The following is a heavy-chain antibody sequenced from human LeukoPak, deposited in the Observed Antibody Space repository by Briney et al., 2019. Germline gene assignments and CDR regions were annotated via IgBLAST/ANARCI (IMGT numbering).Heavy chain of an antibody. CDR3: ALSGSYAPFDY. J-gene: IGHJ4*02. D-gene: IGHD1-26*01. Sequence: ASVKVSCKASGGTFSSYAISWVRQAPGQGLEWMGGIIAYNGNTNYAQKLQGRVTMTTDTSTSTAYMELRSLRSDDTAVYYCALSGSYAPFDYWGQGTLVTVSS. V-gene: IGHV1-18*01. CDR1: GGTFSSYA. CDR2: IIAYNGNT.